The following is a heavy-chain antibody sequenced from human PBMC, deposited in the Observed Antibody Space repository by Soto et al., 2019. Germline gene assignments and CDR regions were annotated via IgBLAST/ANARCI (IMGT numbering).Heavy chain of an antibody. CDR1: GFSLSTSGVG. CDR2: IYWDDSK. J-gene: IGHJ4*02. CDR3: AHNGPEHWPLDY. D-gene: IGHD1-1*01. Sequence: QITLKESGPTLVRPTQTLTLTCAFSGFSLSTSGVGVGWIRQPPGKALEWLAVIYWDDSKHYSPSLRSRLTITKDTPKTPSVLTMTNMDPLHTRTYYCAHNGPEHWPLDYWGQGTLVTLSS. V-gene: IGHV2-5*02.